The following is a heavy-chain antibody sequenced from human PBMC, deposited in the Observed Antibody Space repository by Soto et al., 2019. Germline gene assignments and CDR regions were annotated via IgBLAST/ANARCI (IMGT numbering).Heavy chain of an antibody. CDR2: ISYDGSNK. CDR3: ARDNYYDSSGWDWFDP. V-gene: IGHV3-30-3*01. CDR1: GFTFSSYA. D-gene: IGHD3-22*01. Sequence: QVQLVESGGGVVQPGRSLRLSCAASGFTFSSYAMHWVRQAPGKGLEWVAVISYDGSNKYYAASVKGRFTISRDNSKNPLYLHMNSLRAEDTAVYYCARDNYYDSSGWDWFDPWGQGTLVTVSS. J-gene: IGHJ5*02.